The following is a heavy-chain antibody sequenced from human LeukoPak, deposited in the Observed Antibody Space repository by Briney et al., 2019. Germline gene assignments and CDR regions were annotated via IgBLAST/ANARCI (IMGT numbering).Heavy chain of an antibody. D-gene: IGHD3-22*01. CDR1: GFSLSTSGMC. V-gene: IGHV2-70*01. CDR3: ARMRYYYDSSGSGSFDY. J-gene: IGHJ4*02. CDR2: IDWDDDK. Sequence: SGPTLVKPTQTLTLTCTFSGFSLSTSGMCVSWIRQPPGKALEWLAHIDWDDDKYYSTSLKTRLTISKDTSKNQVVLTMTNMDPVDTATYYCARMRYYYDSSGSGSFDYWGQGTLVTVSS.